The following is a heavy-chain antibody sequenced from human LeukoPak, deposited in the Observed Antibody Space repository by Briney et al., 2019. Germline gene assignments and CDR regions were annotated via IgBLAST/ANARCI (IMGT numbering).Heavy chain of an antibody. CDR3: ARDVRLGGDGTDAFDI. D-gene: IGHD2-21*02. Sequence: GASVKVSCKASGYTFTNYGIIWVRQAPGQGLEWMGGISAYNGNTNYAQKLQGRVTMTTDTSTSTAYMELRSLRSDDTAVYYCARDVRLGGDGTDAFDIWGQGIMVTVSS. CDR2: ISAYNGNT. J-gene: IGHJ3*02. V-gene: IGHV1-18*01. CDR1: GYTFTNYG.